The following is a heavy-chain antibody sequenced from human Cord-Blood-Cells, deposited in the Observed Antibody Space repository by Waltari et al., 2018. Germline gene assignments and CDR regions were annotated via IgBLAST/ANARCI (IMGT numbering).Heavy chain of an antibody. CDR3: ALLTVAFDI. Sequence: QITLKESGPTLVKPTQTLTLTCTFSGFSLSTSGLGVGWIRQPPGKALEWLALIYWVDDKRYSTSLKSRLTITKDPSKIQVVLTMTSIDPVDTATYNCALLTVAFDIWRHGTMVTVSS. J-gene: IGHJ3*02. V-gene: IGHV2-5*02. CDR2: IYWVDDK. CDR1: GFSLSTSGLG. D-gene: IGHD4-4*01.